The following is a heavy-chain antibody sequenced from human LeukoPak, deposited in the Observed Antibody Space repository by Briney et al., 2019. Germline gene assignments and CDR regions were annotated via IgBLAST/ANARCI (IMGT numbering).Heavy chain of an antibody. CDR1: GFTFDDYG. CDR2: INWNGGST. CDR3: ARATIFGVVGYYYYMDV. D-gene: IGHD3-3*01. Sequence: GGSLRLSCAASGFTFDDYGMSWVRQAPGKGLEWVSGINWNGGSTGYADSVKGRFTISRDNAKNSLYLQMNRLRAEDTALYYCARATIFGVVGYYYYMDVWGKGTTVTVSS. V-gene: IGHV3-20*04. J-gene: IGHJ6*03.